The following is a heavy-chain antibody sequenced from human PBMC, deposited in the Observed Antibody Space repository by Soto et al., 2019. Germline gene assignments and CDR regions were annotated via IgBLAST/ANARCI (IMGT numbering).Heavy chain of an antibody. V-gene: IGHV5-51*01. J-gene: IGHJ4*02. CDR1: GYIFINYW. Sequence: PGESLKISCKGSGYIFINYWIAWVRQMPGKGLEWMGIIHPGDSDTRYTPSFHGQVTISVDRSTSTAYLQWSSLEASDTAIYYCVRQGLNRMSPVPATSDYWGQGTLVTVSS. CDR3: VRQGLNRMSPVPATSDY. D-gene: IGHD2-15*01. CDR2: IHPGDSDT.